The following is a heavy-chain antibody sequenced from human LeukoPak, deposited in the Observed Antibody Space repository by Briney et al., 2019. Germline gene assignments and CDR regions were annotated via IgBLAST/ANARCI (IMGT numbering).Heavy chain of an antibody. D-gene: IGHD1-26*01. V-gene: IGHV4-39*02. Sequence: PSETLSLTCTVSGGSISSSSYYWGWIRQPPGKGLEWIGSIYYSGSTYYNPSLKSRVTISVDTSKNQFSLKLSSVTAADTAVYYCARDIIPSGSYYYYYYMDVWGKGTTVTVSS. CDR2: IYYSGST. CDR3: ARDIIPSGSYYYYYYMDV. J-gene: IGHJ6*03. CDR1: GGSISSSSYY.